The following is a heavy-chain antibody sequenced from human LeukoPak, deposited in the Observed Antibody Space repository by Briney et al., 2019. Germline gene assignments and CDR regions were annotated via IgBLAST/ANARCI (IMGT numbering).Heavy chain of an antibody. V-gene: IGHV4-4*07. CDR1: GGSISTYY. CDR2: IHTSGNS. D-gene: IGHD2-2*01. CDR3: ARDGGVDCSSTSCYLGY. Sequence: SETLSLTCTVSGGSISTYYWSWIRQPAGKGLEWIGRIHTSGNSDYNPSLKSRVTMSVDTSKNQFSLKLSSVTAADTAVYYCARDGGVDCSSTSCYLGYWGQGTLVTVSS. J-gene: IGHJ4*02.